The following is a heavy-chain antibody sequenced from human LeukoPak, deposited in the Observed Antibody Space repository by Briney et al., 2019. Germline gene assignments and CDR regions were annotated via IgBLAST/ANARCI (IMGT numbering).Heavy chain of an antibody. J-gene: IGHJ6*03. CDR3: AKEGCHPANCYDPPYYHYIDV. D-gene: IGHD2-2*01. CDR1: GFTFNNWG. Sequence: GGSLRLSCEASGFTFNNWGMTWVRQAPGKGLEWLSSITGRGTTTYYADSVKGRSTISRDNFKNTVYLQLNSLRAEDTALYYCAKEGCHPANCYDPPYYHYIDVWGKGITVSVSS. CDR2: ITGRGTTT. V-gene: IGHV3-23*01.